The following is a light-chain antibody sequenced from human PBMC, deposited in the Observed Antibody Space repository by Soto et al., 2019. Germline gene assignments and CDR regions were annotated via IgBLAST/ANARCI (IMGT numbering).Light chain of an antibody. CDR3: QQYDRWPPWT. Sequence: EIVLTQSPGTLSLSPGERATLSCRASQSVSSSYLAWYQQKPGQAPRLLIYGASSRATGIPDRFSGSGSGTDFTLNISRLQSEDSAVYYCQQYDRWPPWTFGQGTKVDIK. V-gene: IGKV3-20*01. CDR1: QSVSSSY. J-gene: IGKJ1*01. CDR2: GAS.